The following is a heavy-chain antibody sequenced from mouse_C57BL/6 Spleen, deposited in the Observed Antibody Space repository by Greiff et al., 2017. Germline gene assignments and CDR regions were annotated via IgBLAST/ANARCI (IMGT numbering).Heavy chain of an antibody. V-gene: IGHV1-80*01. Sequence: QVQLKQSGAELVKPGASVKISCKASGYAFSSYWMNWVKQRPGKGLEWIGQIYPGDGDTNYNGKFKGKATLTADKSSSTAYMQLSSLTSEDSAVYFCARSDYYGSRTYFDVWGTGTTVTVSS. J-gene: IGHJ1*03. CDR1: GYAFSSYW. D-gene: IGHD1-1*01. CDR3: ARSDYYGSRTYFDV. CDR2: IYPGDGDT.